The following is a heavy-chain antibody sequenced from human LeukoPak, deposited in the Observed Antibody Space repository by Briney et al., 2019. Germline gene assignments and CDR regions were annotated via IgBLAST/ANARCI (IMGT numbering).Heavy chain of an antibody. J-gene: IGHJ5*02. CDR2: INPSGGST. CDR1: GYTFTIYY. V-gene: IGHV1-46*01. CDR3: ARGYGDLGNWFDP. D-gene: IGHD4-17*01. Sequence: ASVKVSCKASGYTFTIYYIHWVRQAPGQGLEWMGLINPSGGSTNYAQKFQGRVTMTEDTSTDTAYMELSSLRSEDTAVYYCARGYGDLGNWFDPWGQGTLVTVSS.